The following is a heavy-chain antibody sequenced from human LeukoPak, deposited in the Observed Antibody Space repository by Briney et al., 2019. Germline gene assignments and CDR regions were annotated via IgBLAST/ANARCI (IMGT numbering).Heavy chain of an antibody. CDR3: WELGWGNKISF. Sequence: GESLKISCEASGYRFTNYWISWVRQMPGKGLEWMGNIDPSDSETNYSPSFQGHVTISADTSINTAYLQWSSLKASDTAMYYWWELGWGNKISFWGQGTLVTVSS. J-gene: IGHJ4*02. D-gene: IGHD1-26*01. V-gene: IGHV5-10-1*01. CDR2: IDPSDSET. CDR1: GYRFTNYW.